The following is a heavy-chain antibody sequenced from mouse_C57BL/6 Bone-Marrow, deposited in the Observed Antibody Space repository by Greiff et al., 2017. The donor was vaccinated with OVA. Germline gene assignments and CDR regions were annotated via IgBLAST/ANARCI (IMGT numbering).Heavy chain of an antibody. CDR2: ISSGGSYT. CDR1: GFTFSSYG. D-gene: IGHD1-1*01. V-gene: IGHV5-6*02. CDR3: ARRGSGAMDY. J-gene: IGHJ4*01. Sequence: EVKVVESGGDLVKPGGSLKLSCAASGFTFSSYGMSWVRQTPDKRLEWVATISSGGSYTYYPASVKGRFTISRDNAKNTLYLQMSSLKSEDTAMYYCARRGSGAMDYWGQGTSVTVSS.